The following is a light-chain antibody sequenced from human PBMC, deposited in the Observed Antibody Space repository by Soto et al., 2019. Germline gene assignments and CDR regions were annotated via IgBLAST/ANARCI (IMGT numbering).Light chain of an antibody. J-gene: IGKJ4*01. V-gene: IGKV3-20*01. CDR1: QSVSSSY. CDR2: GAS. CDR3: QQYDSSPLT. Sequence: EIVLTQSPGTLSLSPGERATLSCRASQSVSSSYLAWYQQKPGQAPRLLIYGASSRATGIPDRFSGSGSGTDFTLTISRLVPEDFAVYYCQQYDSSPLTFGGGTKEEIK.